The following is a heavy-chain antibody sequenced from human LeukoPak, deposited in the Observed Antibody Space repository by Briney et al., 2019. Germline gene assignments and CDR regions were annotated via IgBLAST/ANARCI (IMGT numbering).Heavy chain of an antibody. CDR1: GGSISSYY. Sequence: SETLSLTCTVSGGSISSYYWSWIRQPAGKGLEWIGRIYTSGSTNYNPSLKSRVTMSVDTSKNQSSLKLSSVTAADTAVYYCARDRPVTVELYYYYYMDVWGKGTTVTVSS. CDR2: IYTSGST. CDR3: ARDRPVTVELYYYYYMDV. D-gene: IGHD1-7*01. V-gene: IGHV4-4*07. J-gene: IGHJ6*03.